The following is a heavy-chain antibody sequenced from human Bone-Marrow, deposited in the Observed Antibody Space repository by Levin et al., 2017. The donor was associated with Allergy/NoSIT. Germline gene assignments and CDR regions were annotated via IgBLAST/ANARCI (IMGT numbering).Heavy chain of an antibody. CDR3: ARDRVTAADGTYYFYGMDG. Sequence: SETLSLTCTVSGDSISSYFWSWIRQPPGKGLEWIGYISYSGNSKYNPSLRSRVTISVDTSKNQFSLKLRSVTAADTAIYYCARDRVTAADGTYYFYGMDGWGQGTTVTVSS. CDR1: GDSISSYF. J-gene: IGHJ6*02. D-gene: IGHD6-13*01. CDR2: ISYSGNS. V-gene: IGHV4-59*01.